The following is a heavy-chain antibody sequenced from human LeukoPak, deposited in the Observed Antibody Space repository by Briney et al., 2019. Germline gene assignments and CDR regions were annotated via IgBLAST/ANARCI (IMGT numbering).Heavy chain of an antibody. D-gene: IGHD4-23*01. CDR2: IRYDGSNK. Sequence: PGGSLRLSCAASGFTFSSYGMHWVRQAPGKGLEWVAFIRYDGSNKYYADSVKGRFTISRDNSKNTLYLQMNSLRVDDTAVYYCSRGSGRNPVSYWGQGTLVTVSS. J-gene: IGHJ4*02. CDR3: SRGSGRNPVSY. V-gene: IGHV3-30*02. CDR1: GFTFSSYG.